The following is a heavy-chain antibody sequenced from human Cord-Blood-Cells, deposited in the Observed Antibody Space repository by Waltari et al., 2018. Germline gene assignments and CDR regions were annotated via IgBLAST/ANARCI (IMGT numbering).Heavy chain of an antibody. Sequence: QVQLVQSGAEVKKPGASVKVSCKASGYTFTGYYINWVRQAPGQGLEWMGRINTNSGGTNYAQKFQGRVTMTRDTSISTAYMELSRLRSDDTAVYYCARVARYCTGGVCYWYFDLWGRGTLVTVSS. D-gene: IGHD2-8*02. J-gene: IGHJ2*01. CDR1: GYTFTGYY. V-gene: IGHV1-2*06. CDR3: ARVARYCTGGVCYWYFDL. CDR2: INTNSGGT.